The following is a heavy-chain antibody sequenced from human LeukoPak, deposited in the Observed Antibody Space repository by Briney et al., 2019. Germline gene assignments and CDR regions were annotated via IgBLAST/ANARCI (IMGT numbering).Heavy chain of an antibody. Sequence: SETLSLTCAVYGGSFSGYYWSWIRQPPGKGLEWIGEVNHSGSTNYNPSLKSRVTISVDTSKNQFSLKLSSVTAADTAVYYCARGYPPSLTMVRGGMRWFDPWGQGTLVTVSS. CDR3: ARGYPPSLTMVRGGMRWFDP. CDR2: VNHSGST. CDR1: GGSFSGYY. V-gene: IGHV4-34*01. J-gene: IGHJ5*02. D-gene: IGHD3-10*01.